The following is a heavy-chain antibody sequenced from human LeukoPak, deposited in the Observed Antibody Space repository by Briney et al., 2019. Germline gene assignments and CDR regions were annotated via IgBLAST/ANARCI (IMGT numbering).Heavy chain of an antibody. CDR1: GGSISSYY. Sequence: SETLSLTCTVSGGSISSYYWGWIRQPPGKGLEWIGSIYYSGSTYYNPSLKSRVTISVDTSKNQFSLKLSSVTAADTAVYYCARDLGSGSGSDYWGQGTLVTVSS. V-gene: IGHV4-39*07. CDR3: ARDLGSGSGSDY. D-gene: IGHD3-10*01. J-gene: IGHJ4*02. CDR2: IYYSGST.